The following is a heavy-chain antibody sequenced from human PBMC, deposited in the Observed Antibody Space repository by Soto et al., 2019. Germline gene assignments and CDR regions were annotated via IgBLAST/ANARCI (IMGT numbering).Heavy chain of an antibody. CDR1: GFTFSSYA. D-gene: IGHD3-10*01. V-gene: IGHV3-30-3*01. Sequence: LRLSCSASGFTFSSYAMHWVRQAPGKGLEWVAVISYDGSNKYYADSVKGRFTISRDNSKNTLYLQMNSLRAEDTAVYYCARELTMVRGVIIYYYGMDVWGQGTTVTVSS. CDR3: ARELTMVRGVIIYYYGMDV. CDR2: ISYDGSNK. J-gene: IGHJ6*02.